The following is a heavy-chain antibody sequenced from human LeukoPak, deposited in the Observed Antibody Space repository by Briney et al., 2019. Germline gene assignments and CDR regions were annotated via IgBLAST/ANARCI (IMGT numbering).Heavy chain of an antibody. D-gene: IGHD2-2*01. V-gene: IGHV3-23*01. Sequence: PGGSLRLSCAASGFTFSSYAMSWVRQAPGKGLEWVSAISGSGGSTYYADSVKGRFTISRDNSKNTPYLQMNSLRAEDTAVYYCAKDGCSSTSCYAPYYYYYMDVWGKGTTVTVSS. CDR2: ISGSGGST. J-gene: IGHJ6*03. CDR1: GFTFSSYA. CDR3: AKDGCSSTSCYAPYYYYYMDV.